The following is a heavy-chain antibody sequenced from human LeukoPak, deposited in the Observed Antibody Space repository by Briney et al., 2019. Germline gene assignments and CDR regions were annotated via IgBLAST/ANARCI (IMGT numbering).Heavy chain of an antibody. J-gene: IGHJ4*02. D-gene: IGHD3-22*01. CDR2: INSDGSAT. Sequence: GGSLRLSCAASGFSFSTHWMHWVRQAPGKGLVYVAQINSDGSATAYADSVKGRFTICRDNAKNTRKLEMISLRAEDTAVYYCGSLTVVAKDHWGQGTLVTVSS. V-gene: IGHV3-74*01. CDR1: GFSFSTHW. CDR3: GSLTVVAKDH.